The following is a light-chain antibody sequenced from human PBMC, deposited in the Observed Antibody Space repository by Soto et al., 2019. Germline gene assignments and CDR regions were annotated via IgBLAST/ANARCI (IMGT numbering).Light chain of an antibody. J-gene: IGLJ2*01. CDR1: SSDVGGYNY. Sequence: QSALTQPASVSGSPGQSITISCTGTSSDVGGYNYVSWYQQHPGKAPKLMIYDVSNRPSGVSNRCSGSKSGNTASLTISGLQAEDEADYYCSSYTISSTVVFGGGTKLTVL. V-gene: IGLV2-14*01. CDR2: DVS. CDR3: SSYTISSTVV.